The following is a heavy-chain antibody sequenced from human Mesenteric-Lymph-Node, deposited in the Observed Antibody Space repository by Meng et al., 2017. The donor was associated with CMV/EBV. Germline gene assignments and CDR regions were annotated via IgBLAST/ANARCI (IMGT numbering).Heavy chain of an antibody. CDR2: INSDGSST. CDR1: GFTFSSYW. J-gene: IGHJ4*02. V-gene: IGHV3-74*01. D-gene: IGHD6-19*01. Sequence: GESLKISCVASGFTFSSYWMSWVRQAPGKGLVWVSRINSDGSSTSYADSVKGRFTISRDNAKNTLYLQMNSLRAEDTAVYYCARAVAGTNDYWGQGTLVTVSS. CDR3: ARAVAGTNDY.